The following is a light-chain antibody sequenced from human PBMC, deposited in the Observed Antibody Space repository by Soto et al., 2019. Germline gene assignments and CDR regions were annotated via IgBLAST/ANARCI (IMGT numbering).Light chain of an antibody. CDR3: QQYPNSRLT. CDR2: DAS. J-gene: IGKJ5*01. V-gene: IGKV3-15*01. CDR1: KSVSIK. Sequence: MVMTQSPDSRAGSPGGRRRLSCRASKSVSIKLAWYQQKPGQAPRILMYDASARATGISARFSGSGSGTEFTLTISSLQSEDFAVYYCQQYPNSRLTFGQGTRLEI.